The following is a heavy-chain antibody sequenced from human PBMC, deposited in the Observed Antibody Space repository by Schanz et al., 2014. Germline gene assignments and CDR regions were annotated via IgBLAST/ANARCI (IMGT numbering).Heavy chain of an antibody. D-gene: IGHD3-3*01. CDR3: ARGTRVRTTDFWSGLYYFDY. CDR1: GYTFTSYY. J-gene: IGHJ4*02. CDR2: INPSGGST. V-gene: IGHV1-46*01. Sequence: QVQLVQSGAEVKKPGASVKVSCKASGYTFTSYYMYWVRQAPGQGLGWMGVINPSGGSTIYAQKVQGRVTMIRETSTSTVYMELSSLRSEDTAVYYCARGTRVRTTDFWSGLYYFDYWGQGTLVTVSS.